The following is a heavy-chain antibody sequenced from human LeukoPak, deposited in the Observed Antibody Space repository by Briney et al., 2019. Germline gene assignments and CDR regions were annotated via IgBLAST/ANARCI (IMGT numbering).Heavy chain of an antibody. CDR1: GGSFSGYY. CDR3: ARRASRGRIAAAGIGWFDP. Sequence: SETLSLTCAVYGGSFSGYYWSWIRQPPGKGREWIGEINHSGSTNYNPSLKSRVTISVDTSKNQFSLKLSSVTAADTAVYYCARRASRGRIAAAGIGWFDPWGQGTLVTVSS. J-gene: IGHJ5*02. V-gene: IGHV4-34*01. D-gene: IGHD6-13*01. CDR2: INHSGST.